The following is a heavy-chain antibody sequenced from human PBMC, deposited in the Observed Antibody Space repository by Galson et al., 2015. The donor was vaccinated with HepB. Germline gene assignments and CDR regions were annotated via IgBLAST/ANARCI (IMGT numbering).Heavy chain of an antibody. V-gene: IGHV1-18*04. D-gene: IGHD3-10*01. Sequence: SVKVSCKASGYTFTTHGIHWVRQAPGGGLEWMGWISTYNGQTHYAQKYQGRLTMTTDTSTTTIYMELRSLRSDDTAVYYCARDLFGGWFGEGPDWFNPWGQGTLVTVSS. CDR1: GYTFTTHG. J-gene: IGHJ5*02. CDR3: ARDLFGGWFGEGPDWFNP. CDR2: ISTYNGQT.